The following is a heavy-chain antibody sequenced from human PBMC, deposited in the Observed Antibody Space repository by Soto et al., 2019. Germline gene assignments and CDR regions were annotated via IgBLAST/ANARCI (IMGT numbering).Heavy chain of an antibody. D-gene: IGHD4-17*01. CDR3: AMDSHTVPDGMDV. V-gene: IGHV3-48*02. Sequence: PGGSLRLSCAASGFTFSIYSMNWVRHAPGKGLEWVSYISSSSSTIYYADSVKGRFTISRDNAKNSLYLQMNSLRDGDTAVYYCAMDSHTVPDGMDVWGQGTTVTVSS. CDR2: ISSSSSTI. CDR1: GFTFSIYS. J-gene: IGHJ6*02.